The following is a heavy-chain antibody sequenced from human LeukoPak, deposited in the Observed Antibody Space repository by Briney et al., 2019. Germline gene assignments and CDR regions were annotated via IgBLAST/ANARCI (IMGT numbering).Heavy chain of an antibody. V-gene: IGHV4-4*02. CDR2: IYHSGST. CDR3: ARASFGDPGYMDV. J-gene: IGHJ6*03. CDR1: GDSISSSHW. D-gene: IGHD2/OR15-2a*01. Sequence: SGTLSLTCAVSGDSISSSHWWSWVRQPPGKGLEWIGEIYHSGSTNYNPSLKSRVTISVDTSKNQFPLKLSSVTAADTAVYYCARASFGDPGYMDVWGKGTTVTISS.